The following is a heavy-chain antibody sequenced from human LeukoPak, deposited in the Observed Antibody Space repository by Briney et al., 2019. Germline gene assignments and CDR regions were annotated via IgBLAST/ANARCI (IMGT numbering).Heavy chain of an antibody. CDR3: ATTTPWYSSSWAYYYYYGMDV. D-gene: IGHD6-13*01. J-gene: IGHJ6*02. Sequence: PSETLSLTRTVSRGSISSYYWSWIRQPPGKGLEWIGDIYYGGSTNYNTSLKSLVTISVGTSTIQVSLKLSSVTAADTAVYDCATTTPWYSSSWAYYYYYGMDVWGQGTTVTVSS. CDR2: IYYGGST. V-gene: IGHV4-59*01. CDR1: RGSISSYY.